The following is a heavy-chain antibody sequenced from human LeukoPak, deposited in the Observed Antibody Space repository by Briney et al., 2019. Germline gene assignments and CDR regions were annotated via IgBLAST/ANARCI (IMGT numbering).Heavy chain of an antibody. CDR1: GFTFSSYS. Sequence: TGGSLRLSCAASGFTFSSYSMNWVRQAPGKGLEWVSSISSNSRYINYADSLKGRFTISRDNAKNSLYLQMNSLRVEDTAVYYCARDLWTFADLAADYGDPNYFDYWGQGTLVTVSS. CDR2: ISSNSRYI. CDR3: ARDLWTFADLAADYGDPNYFDY. V-gene: IGHV3-21*01. D-gene: IGHD4-17*01. J-gene: IGHJ4*02.